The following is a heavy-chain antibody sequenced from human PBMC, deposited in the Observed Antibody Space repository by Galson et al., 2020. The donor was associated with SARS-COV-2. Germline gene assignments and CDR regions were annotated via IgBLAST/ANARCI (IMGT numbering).Heavy chain of an antibody. D-gene: IGHD3-3*01. CDR2: IYSGDIT. Sequence: TGGSLRLSCAASGLIVSSKFMSWVRQAPGKGLEWVSIIYSGDITEYADSVRGRFTISRDNSKNTLYLQMNTLGAEDTAVYYCASWAGSGDRRPYYDPLDYWGQGTLVTVSS. CDR1: GLIVSSKF. J-gene: IGHJ4*02. CDR3: ASWAGSGDRRPYYDPLDY. V-gene: IGHV3-66*01.